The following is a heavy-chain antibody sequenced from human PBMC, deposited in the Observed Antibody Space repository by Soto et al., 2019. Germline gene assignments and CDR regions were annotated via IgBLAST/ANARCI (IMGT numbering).Heavy chain of an antibody. J-gene: IGHJ4*02. V-gene: IGHV3-23*01. CDR2: ISGSGGST. CDR3: AKDYYYGSGRSYHFDY. Sequence: GGSLRLSCAASGFTFSSYAMNWVRQAPGKGLEWVSGISGSGGSTYYADSVKGRFTISRDNSKNTLYLQMNSLRAEDTAVYYCAKDYYYGSGRSYHFDYWGQGTLVTVSS. CDR1: GFTFSSYA. D-gene: IGHD3-10*01.